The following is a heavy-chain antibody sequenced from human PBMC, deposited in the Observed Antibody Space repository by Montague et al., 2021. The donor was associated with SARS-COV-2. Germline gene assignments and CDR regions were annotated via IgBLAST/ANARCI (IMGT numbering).Heavy chain of an antibody. J-gene: IGHJ4*02. CDR2: IFLNGEQ. CDR3: AHRLPAVAAFDY. D-gene: IGHD6-13*01. Sequence: PALVKPTQTLTLTCTVSGFSLNNRLGVTWVRQSPGKALEWLAHIFLNGEQSVSTSLKTRLTVSRDTSTSQVVLSMTNVGPADTATYYCAHRLPAVAAFDYWGQGTLVTVSS. V-gene: IGHV2-26*01. CDR1: GFSLNNRLG.